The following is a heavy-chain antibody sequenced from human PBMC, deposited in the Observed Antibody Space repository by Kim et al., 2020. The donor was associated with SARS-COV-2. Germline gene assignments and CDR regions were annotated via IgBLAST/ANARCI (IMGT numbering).Heavy chain of an antibody. J-gene: IGHJ2*01. V-gene: IGHV1-2*02. CDR1: GYSFTGYT. D-gene: IGHD7-27*01. Sequence: ASVKVSCKGSGYSFTGYTIHWVRQAPGRGLEWVGSANPRTRFTKQAQKFQGRVTLTSDTSITTTYMELNGLTSDDTALYFCARDLDYGRNWGSSWFFDVWGRGTLVTVSS. CDR2: ANPRTRFT. CDR3: ARDLDYGRNWGSSWFFDV.